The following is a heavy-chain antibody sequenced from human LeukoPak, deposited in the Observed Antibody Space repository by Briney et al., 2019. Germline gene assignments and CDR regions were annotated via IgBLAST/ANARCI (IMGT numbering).Heavy chain of an antibody. Sequence: QAGGSLRLSCAASGFTFSSYGMHWVRQAPGKGLEWVAFIRYDGGNKYYADSVKGRFTISRDNSKNTLYLQMNSLRAEDTAVYYCAKSPRAVPVTTMSSGYFQHWGQGTLVTVSS. V-gene: IGHV3-30*02. J-gene: IGHJ1*01. CDR2: IRYDGGNK. D-gene: IGHD4-17*01. CDR1: GFTFSSYG. CDR3: AKSPRAVPVTTMSSGYFQH.